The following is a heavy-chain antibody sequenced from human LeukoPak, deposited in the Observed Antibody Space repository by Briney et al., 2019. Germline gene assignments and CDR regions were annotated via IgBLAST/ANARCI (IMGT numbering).Heavy chain of an antibody. V-gene: IGHV3-48*03. Sequence: GGSLRLSCAASGFTFSSYEMNWVRQAPGKGLGWVSFTTSSGNTMYYADSVKGRFTISRDNAKNSLYLQMNSLRADDTAVYYCARLRSKYWFDPWGQGTLVTVSS. D-gene: IGHD4-11*01. J-gene: IGHJ5*02. CDR3: ARLRSKYWFDP. CDR1: GFTFSSYE. CDR2: TTSSGNTM.